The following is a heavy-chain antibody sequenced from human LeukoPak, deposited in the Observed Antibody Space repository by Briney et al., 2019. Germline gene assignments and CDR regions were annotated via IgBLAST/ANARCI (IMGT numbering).Heavy chain of an antibody. J-gene: IGHJ4*02. V-gene: IGHV4-30-2*01. CDR2: IYHSGST. CDR1: GGSISSGGYY. D-gene: IGHD1-7*01. CDR3: AREVGTTGRVGY. Sequence: PLETLSLTCTVSGGSISSGGYYWSWIRQPPGKGLEWIGYIYHSGSTYYNPSLKSRVTISVDRSKNQFSLKLSSVTAADTAVYYCAREVGTTGRVGYWGQGTLVTVSS.